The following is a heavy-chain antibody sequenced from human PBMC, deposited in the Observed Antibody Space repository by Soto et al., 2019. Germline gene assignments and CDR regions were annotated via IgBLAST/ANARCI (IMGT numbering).Heavy chain of an antibody. D-gene: IGHD4-4*01. V-gene: IGHV1-69*01. Sequence: QVQLVQSGAEVKKPGSSVKVSCKASGGTFSSYAISWVRQAPGQGLEWMGGIIPIFGTANYAQKFQGRVTITADESTSTAYMERSSLRSEDTAVDYCARNPGTVTTVFYYYGMDVWGQGTTVTVSS. CDR2: IIPIFGTA. CDR3: ARNPGTVTTVFYYYGMDV. J-gene: IGHJ6*02. CDR1: GGTFSSYA.